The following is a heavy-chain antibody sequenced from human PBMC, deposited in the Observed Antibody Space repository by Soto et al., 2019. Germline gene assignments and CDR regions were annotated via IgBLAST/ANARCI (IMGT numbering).Heavy chain of an antibody. V-gene: IGHV3-15*07. J-gene: IGHJ6*02. D-gene: IGHD3-3*01. CDR2: IKSKTDGGTT. Sequence: GGSLRLSCAVSGFTFSTYVMHWVRQAPGKGLEWVGRIKSKTDGGTTDYAAPVKGRFTISRDDSKNTLYLQMNSLKTEDTAVYYCTTLSITIFGVVLMDVWGQGTTVTVSS. CDR1: GFTFSTYV. CDR3: TTLSITIFGVVLMDV.